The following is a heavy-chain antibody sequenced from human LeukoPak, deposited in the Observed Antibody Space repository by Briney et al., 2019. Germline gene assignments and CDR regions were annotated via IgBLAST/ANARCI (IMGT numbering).Heavy chain of an antibody. CDR1: GGSISSSSYY. V-gene: IGHV4-39*02. D-gene: IGHD3-22*01. Sequence: SETLSLTCTVSGGSISSSSYYWGWIRQPPGKGLEWIGSIYYSGSTYYNPSLKSRVTISVDTSKNHFSLKLSSVTAADTAVYYCASVGYYYDSSYAFDIWGQGTMVTVSS. J-gene: IGHJ3*02. CDR2: IYYSGST. CDR3: ASVGYYYDSSYAFDI.